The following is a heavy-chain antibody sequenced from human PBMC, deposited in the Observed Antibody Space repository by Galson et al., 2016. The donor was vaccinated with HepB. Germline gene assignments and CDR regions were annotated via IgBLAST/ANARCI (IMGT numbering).Heavy chain of an antibody. CDR3: ATDGTGLRHVDGLWAHAFDV. Sequence: SVKVSCKVSGSSVSKLSLHWVRQHRASGLEWLGGFDPEESETVYSPNFPGRVTMTEDTSSDTAYLELRSLTAEDTAVYDCATDGTGLRHVDGLWAHAFDVWGQGTMVTVTS. D-gene: IGHD3-9*01. V-gene: IGHV1-24*01. CDR2: FDPEESET. J-gene: IGHJ3*01. CDR1: GSSVSKLS.